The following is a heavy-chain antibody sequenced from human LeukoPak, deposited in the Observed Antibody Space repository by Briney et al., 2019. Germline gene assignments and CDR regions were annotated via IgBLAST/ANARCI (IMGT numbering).Heavy chain of an antibody. CDR3: ARGIGSYGDYGY. CDR1: GGSISGSY. J-gene: IGHJ4*02. D-gene: IGHD4-17*01. Sequence: SETLSLTCTVSGGSISGSYWSWIRQPPGKGLEWIAYMYNSGSTNYNPSLKSRVTISIDTSKNQFSLKLSSLTAADTAIYYCARGIGSYGDYGYWGQGILVTVSS. V-gene: IGHV4-59*01. CDR2: MYNSGST.